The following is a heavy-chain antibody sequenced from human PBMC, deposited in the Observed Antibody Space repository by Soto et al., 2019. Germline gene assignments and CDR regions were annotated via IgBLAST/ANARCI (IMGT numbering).Heavy chain of an antibody. Sequence: QLQLQESGPGLVKPSETLSLTCSVSGGSISSSNYYWGWIRQPPGKGLEWIGSIYYSGSTYYNPSLKSRVSMSLDMSKNRFSLQLTSLTAADTAVYYCASYELSTAYFPQFLFDYWGQGTLVTVSA. CDR1: GGSISSSNYY. CDR2: IYYSGST. J-gene: IGHJ4*02. CDR3: ASYELSTAYFPQFLFDY. V-gene: IGHV4-39*02. D-gene: IGHD3-9*01.